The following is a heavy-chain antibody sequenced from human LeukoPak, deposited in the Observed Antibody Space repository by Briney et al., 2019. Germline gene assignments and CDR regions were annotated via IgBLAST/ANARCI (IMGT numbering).Heavy chain of an antibody. D-gene: IGHD6-25*01. CDR3: AKRGYGGYVFDY. CDR1: GFSVSGNN. J-gene: IGHJ4*02. CDR2: IWYDGSNK. V-gene: IGHV3-33*08. Sequence: PGGSLRLSCAASGFSVSGNNMNWVRQAPGKGLEWVAVIWYDGSNKYYADSVKGRFTISRDNSKNTLYLQMNSLRAEDTAVYYCAKRGYGGYVFDYWGQGTLVTVSS.